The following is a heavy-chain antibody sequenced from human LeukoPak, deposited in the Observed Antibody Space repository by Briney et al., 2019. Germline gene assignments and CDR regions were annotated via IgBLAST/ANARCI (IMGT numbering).Heavy chain of an antibody. V-gene: IGHV3-66*01. D-gene: IGHD2-2*01. CDR3: SGIRVDAAAYDA. CDR1: GFSVSSNY. J-gene: IGHJ5*02. CDR2: LHVDGTT. Sequence: GGSLSLTCAASGFSVSSNYRSWVRQAPGKGLEWVSLLHVDGTTHYNQSVKGRFTISADTSKNHLFLQMNRLTAADTAVYYCSGIRVDAAAYDAWGQRALGTVSS.